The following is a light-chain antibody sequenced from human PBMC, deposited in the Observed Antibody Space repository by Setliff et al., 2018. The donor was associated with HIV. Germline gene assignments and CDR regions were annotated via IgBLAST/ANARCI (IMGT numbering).Light chain of an antibody. CDR2: EVT. CDR3: SSYTSSSPYV. CDR1: SSDIGGYNF. Sequence: QSVLAQPASASGSPGQSITISCTGTSSDIGGYNFVSWYQHHPGKAPKLMIYEVTNRPSGVSNRFSGSKSGNTASLTISGLQADDEADYYCSSYTSSSPYVFGTGTKVTV. V-gene: IGLV2-14*01. J-gene: IGLJ1*01.